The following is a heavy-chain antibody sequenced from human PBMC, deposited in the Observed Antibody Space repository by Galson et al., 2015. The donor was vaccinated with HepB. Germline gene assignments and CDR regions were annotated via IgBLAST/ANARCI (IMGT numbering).Heavy chain of an antibody. CDR3: AKDVVPAAMGGVDY. CDR2: ISWNSGSI. Sequence: SLRLSCAASGFTFGDYAMHWVRQAPGKGLEWVSGISWNSGSIDYADSVKGRFTISRDNAKNSLYLQMNSLRAEDTALYYCAKDVVPAAMGGVDYWGQGTLFTVSS. V-gene: IGHV3-9*01. J-gene: IGHJ4*02. CDR1: GFTFGDYA. D-gene: IGHD2-2*01.